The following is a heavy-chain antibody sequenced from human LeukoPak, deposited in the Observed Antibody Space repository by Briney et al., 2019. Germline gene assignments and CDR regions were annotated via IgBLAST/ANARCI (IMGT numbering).Heavy chain of an antibody. Sequence: KPSETLSLTCTVSGYSISSGYYWGWIRQPPGKGLEWIGSIYYSGSTYYNPSLKSRVTISVDTSKNQFSLKLSSVTAADTAVYYCASSVAGTFRSWFDPWGQGTLVTVSS. D-gene: IGHD6-19*01. CDR3: ASSVAGTFRSWFDP. CDR2: IYYSGST. CDR1: GYSISSGYY. J-gene: IGHJ5*02. V-gene: IGHV4-38-2*02.